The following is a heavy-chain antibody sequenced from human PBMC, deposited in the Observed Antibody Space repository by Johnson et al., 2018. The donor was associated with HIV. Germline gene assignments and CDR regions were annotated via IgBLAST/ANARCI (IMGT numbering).Heavy chain of an antibody. Sequence: VQLVESGGGLVQPGGSLRLSCAASGFSVSTYDMHWVRQATGKGLDWVSVIGTAGDTYYIGSVKGRFTISRENAKNSLYLQMNSLRAGDTAVYYCARAGRWSGDTFDIWGQGTMVTVSS. CDR3: ARAGRWSGDTFDI. J-gene: IGHJ3*02. V-gene: IGHV3-13*01. CDR2: IGTAGDT. D-gene: IGHD3-10*01. CDR1: GFSVSTYD.